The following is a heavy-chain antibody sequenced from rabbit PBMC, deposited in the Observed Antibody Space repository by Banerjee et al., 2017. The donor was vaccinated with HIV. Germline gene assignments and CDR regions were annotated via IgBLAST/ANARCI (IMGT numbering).Heavy chain of an antibody. D-gene: IGHD7-1*01. Sequence: QEQLEESGGDLVKPEGSLTLTCTASGFSFGNKYVMCWVRQAPGKGLEWIACIYVSGSAYYATWAKGRFTISKTSSTTVALQMTSLTAADTATYFCARDLAAVTGWNFGLWGPGTLVTVS. V-gene: IGHV1S45*01. CDR1: GFSFGNKYV. J-gene: IGHJ4*01. CDR2: IYVSGSA. CDR3: ARDLAAVTGWNFGL.